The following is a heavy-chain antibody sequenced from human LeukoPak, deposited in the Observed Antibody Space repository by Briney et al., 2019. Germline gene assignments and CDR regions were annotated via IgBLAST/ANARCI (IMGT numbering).Heavy chain of an antibody. CDR2: IIPIFGTA. CDR3: ATLATGTTSSVDYYGMDV. D-gene: IGHD1-7*01. CDR1: GGTFSSYA. J-gene: IGHJ6*02. V-gene: IGHV1-69*13. Sequence: SVKVSCKASGGTFSSYAISWVRQAPGQGLEWMGGIIPIFGTANYAQKFQGRVTITADESTSTAYMELSSLRSEDTAVYYCATLATGTTSSVDYYGMDVWGQGTTVTVSS.